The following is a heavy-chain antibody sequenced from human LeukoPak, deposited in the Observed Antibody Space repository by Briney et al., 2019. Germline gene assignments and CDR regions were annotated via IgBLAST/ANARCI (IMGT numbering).Heavy chain of an antibody. V-gene: IGHV1-2*02. D-gene: IGHD6-19*01. CDR1: GYTFTGYY. CDR3: AREYSSGWFRDGAFDI. Sequence: ASVKVSCKASGYTFTGYYMHWVRQAPGQGLEWMGWINPNSGSTNYAQKFQGRVTMTRDTSISTAYMELSRLRSDDTAVYYCAREYSSGWFRDGAFDIWGQGTMVTVSS. J-gene: IGHJ3*02. CDR2: INPNSGST.